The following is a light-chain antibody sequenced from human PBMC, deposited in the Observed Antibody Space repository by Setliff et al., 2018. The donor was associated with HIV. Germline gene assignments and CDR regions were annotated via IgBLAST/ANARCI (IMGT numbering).Light chain of an antibody. Sequence: QSALTQHASVSGSPGQSITVSCTGTTNDVGNYNYVSWYQQHPGKAPKLMIYDVTNRPSGGSNRFSGSKSANTASLTISGLQAEDEADYYCSSYASSGTLMVFGTGTKVTVL. CDR1: TNDVGNYNY. CDR3: SSYASSGTLMV. CDR2: DVT. J-gene: IGLJ1*01. V-gene: IGLV2-14*03.